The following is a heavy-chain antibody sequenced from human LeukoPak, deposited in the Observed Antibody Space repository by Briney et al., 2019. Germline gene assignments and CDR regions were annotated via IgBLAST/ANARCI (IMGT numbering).Heavy chain of an antibody. Sequence: SETLSLTCTVSGGSISNSDYYWGWIRQPPGKGLEWIGTIYYSGSTNYNPSLKSRVTISVDTSKNQFSLKLSSVTAADTAVYYCAGGYCSSTSCYGPHDYYYYYMDVWGKGTTVTVSS. V-gene: IGHV4-39*07. CDR3: AGGYCSSTSCYGPHDYYYYYMDV. J-gene: IGHJ6*03. CDR1: GGSISNSDYY. D-gene: IGHD2-2*01. CDR2: IYYSGST.